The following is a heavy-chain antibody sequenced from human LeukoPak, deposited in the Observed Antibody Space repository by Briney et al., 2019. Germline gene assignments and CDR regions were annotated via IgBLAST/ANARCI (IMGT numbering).Heavy chain of an antibody. CDR3: AKDRGGRDDY. CDR2: IWYDGSNK. J-gene: IGHJ4*02. V-gene: IGHV3-33*03. CDR1: GFTFSSYG. Sequence: PGGSLRLSCAASGFTFSSYGMHWVRRAPGKGLEWVAVIWYDGSNKYYVDSVKGRFTISRDNAKNSLYLQMNSLRAEDTAVYYCAKDRGGRDDYWGQGTLVTVSS. D-gene: IGHD1-26*01.